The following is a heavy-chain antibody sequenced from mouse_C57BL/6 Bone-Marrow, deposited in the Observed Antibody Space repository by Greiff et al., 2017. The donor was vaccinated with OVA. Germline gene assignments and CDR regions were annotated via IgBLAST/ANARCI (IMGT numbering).Heavy chain of an antibody. Sequence: VQLQQSGAELVKPGASVKLSCKASGYTFTSYWMQWVKQRPGQGLEWIGEIDPSDSYTNYNQKFKGKATLTVDTSSSTAYMQLSSLTSEDSAVYYCARSPLYYWGQGTTLTVSS. CDR3: ARSPLYY. J-gene: IGHJ2*01. D-gene: IGHD6-1*01. V-gene: IGHV1-50*01. CDR2: IDPSDSYT. CDR1: GYTFTSYW.